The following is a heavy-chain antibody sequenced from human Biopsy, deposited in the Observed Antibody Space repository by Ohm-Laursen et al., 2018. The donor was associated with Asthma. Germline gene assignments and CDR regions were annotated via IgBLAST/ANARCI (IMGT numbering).Heavy chain of an antibody. CDR2: IYSGDNT. D-gene: IGHD5-24*01. Sequence: SLRLSCAAPGFSVSTKYMSWVRQAPGKGLDWVSLIYSGDNTYYADSVKGRFTISRDHSKLYLQMNNLRAEDTAVYHCARISRLGYNSLDYGMDVWGQGTTVTVSS. V-gene: IGHV3-53*01. CDR3: ARISRLGYNSLDYGMDV. J-gene: IGHJ6*02. CDR1: GFSVSTKY.